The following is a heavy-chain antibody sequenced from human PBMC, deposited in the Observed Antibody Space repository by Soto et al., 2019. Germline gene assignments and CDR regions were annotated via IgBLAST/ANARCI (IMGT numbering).Heavy chain of an antibody. J-gene: IGHJ6*02. D-gene: IGHD4-17*01. V-gene: IGHV3-30-3*01. Sequence: QVQLVESGGGVVQPGRSLRLSCAASGFTFSSYAMHWVRQAPGKGLEWVAVISYDGSNKYYADSVKGRFTISRDNSEKTLYLQMNSLRAEDTAVYYCAKDYGDWTGLYYYGMDVWGQGTTVTVSS. CDR2: ISYDGSNK. CDR1: GFTFSSYA. CDR3: AKDYGDWTGLYYYGMDV.